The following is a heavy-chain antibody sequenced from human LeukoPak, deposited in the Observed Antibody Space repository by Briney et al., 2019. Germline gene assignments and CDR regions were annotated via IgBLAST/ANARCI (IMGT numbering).Heavy chain of an antibody. J-gene: IGHJ4*02. V-gene: IGHV4-31*03. Sequence: PSETLSLTCTVSGGSISSDSYYYNWIRQPPGKGLEWIGYIYYSGSTSYNSSLKSRVTISMDTSKGQFSLKLTSVTAADTAVYYCARFSRYCVSTSCSVYWGQGTLVTVSS. D-gene: IGHD2-2*01. CDR2: IYYSGST. CDR1: GGSISSDSYY. CDR3: ARFSRYCVSTSCSVY.